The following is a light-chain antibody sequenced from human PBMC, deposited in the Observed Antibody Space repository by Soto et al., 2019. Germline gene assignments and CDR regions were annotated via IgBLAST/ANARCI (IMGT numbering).Light chain of an antibody. Sequence: AIRMTPSPSSLSASTGDRVTITCRASQGISSYLAWCQQKPGKAPKLLIYAASTLQSGVPSRFSGSGSGTDFTLTISCLQSEDFATYYCQQYYSYPHTFGQGTKVDNK. V-gene: IGKV1-8*01. J-gene: IGKJ1*01. CDR3: QQYYSYPHT. CDR1: QGISSY. CDR2: AAS.